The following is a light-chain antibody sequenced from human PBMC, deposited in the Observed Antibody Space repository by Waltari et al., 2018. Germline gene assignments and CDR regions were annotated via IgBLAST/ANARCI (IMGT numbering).Light chain of an antibody. CDR3: QQYNYSSPRT. CDR2: GAV. CDR1: QDITID. Sequence: EIVLTQSPATLSVSPGERATLSCRASQDITIDLAWYQQGPGQPPSLLFYGAVTGVSGLPDRFSAAGSGTEFTLTISSLQSEDSAVYFCQQYNYSSPRTFGQGTRVEIK. J-gene: IGKJ1*01. V-gene: IGKV3-15*01.